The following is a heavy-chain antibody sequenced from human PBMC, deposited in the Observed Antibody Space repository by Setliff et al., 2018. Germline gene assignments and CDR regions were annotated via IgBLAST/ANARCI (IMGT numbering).Heavy chain of an antibody. D-gene: IGHD3-10*01. CDR2: ISGSGGST. V-gene: IGHV3-23*01. CDR1: GFTFSSYA. CDR3: AKSPITMVRGGSDY. J-gene: IGHJ4*02. Sequence: GGSLRLSCAASGFTFSSYAMSWVRQAPGKGLEWVSAISGSGGSTYYADSVKGRFTISRDNSKNTLYLQMNSLRAEDTAVYYCAKSPITMVRGGSDYWGQGTLVTVLL.